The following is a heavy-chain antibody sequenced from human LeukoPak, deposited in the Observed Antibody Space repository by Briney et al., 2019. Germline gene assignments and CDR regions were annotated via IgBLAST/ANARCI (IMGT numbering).Heavy chain of an antibody. V-gene: IGHV3-7*01. J-gene: IGHJ4*02. D-gene: IGHD3-16*01. CDR3: ASWGAGGNS. Sequence: GGSLRLSCEASGFTLSTYWMNWVRQVPGKGVDWVANINPDGSGKRYVDSVKGRFTIARHNADNSLSLQMNSLRAEDTAVYYCASWGAGGNSWGQGTLVTVSS. CDR2: INPDGSGK. CDR1: GFTLSTYW.